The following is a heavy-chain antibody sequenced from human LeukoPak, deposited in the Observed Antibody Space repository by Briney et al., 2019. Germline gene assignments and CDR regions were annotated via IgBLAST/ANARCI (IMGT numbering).Heavy chain of an antibody. CDR1: GFTFSSYS. J-gene: IGHJ4*02. V-gene: IGHV3-21*01. CDR3: ARGRRIAAAGLYYFDY. Sequence: GGSLRLSCAASGFTFSSYSMNWVRQAPGKGLEWVSSISSSSSYIYYADSVKGRFTISRDNAKNSLYLQMNSLRAEDKAVYYCARGRRIAAAGLYYFDYWGQGTLVTVSS. D-gene: IGHD6-13*01. CDR2: ISSSSSYI.